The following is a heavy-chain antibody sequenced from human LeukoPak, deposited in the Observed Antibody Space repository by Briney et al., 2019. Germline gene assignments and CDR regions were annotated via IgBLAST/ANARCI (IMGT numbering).Heavy chain of an antibody. D-gene: IGHD1/OR15-1a*01. CDR3: VAGNWNNKD. V-gene: IGHV4-39*01. J-gene: IGHJ4*02. CDR1: GGSISSGSYY. CDR2: IYYSGST. Sequence: PSETLSLTCTVSGGSISSGSYYWGWIRQPPGKGLEWIGSIYYSGSTYYNPSLKSRVTISIDTSKNQFSLKLSSVTAADTAVYYCVAGNWNNKDWGQGTLVTVSS.